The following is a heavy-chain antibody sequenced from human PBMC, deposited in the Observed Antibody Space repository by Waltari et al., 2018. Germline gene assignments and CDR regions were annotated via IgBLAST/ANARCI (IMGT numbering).Heavy chain of an antibody. J-gene: IGHJ4*02. D-gene: IGHD1-1*01. Sequence: QVQLVQSGAEVKKPGASVKVSCKASGYTFTSYDLNWVRQATGQGLEWMGWMNPNSGNTGDAQKFQGRVTMTRNTSISTAYMELSSLRSDDTAVYYCASGSGTGTTWDFDYWGQGTLVTVSS. CDR3: ASGSGTGTTWDFDY. CDR2: MNPNSGNT. V-gene: IGHV1-8*01. CDR1: GYTFTSYD.